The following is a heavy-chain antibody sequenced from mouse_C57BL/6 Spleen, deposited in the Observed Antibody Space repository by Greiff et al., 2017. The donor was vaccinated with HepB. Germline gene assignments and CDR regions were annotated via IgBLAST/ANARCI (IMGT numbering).Heavy chain of an antibody. CDR1: GFSLTSYA. J-gene: IGHJ2*01. V-gene: IGHV2-9-1*01. CDR3: ARNRDYGSPSFDY. D-gene: IGHD1-1*01. CDR2: IWTGGGT. Sequence: VKLMESGPGLVAPSQSLSITCTVSGFSLTSYAISWVRQPPGKGLEWLGVIWTGGGTNYNSALKSRLSISKDNSKSQVFLKMNSLQTDDTARYYCARNRDYGSPSFDYWGQGTTLTVSS.